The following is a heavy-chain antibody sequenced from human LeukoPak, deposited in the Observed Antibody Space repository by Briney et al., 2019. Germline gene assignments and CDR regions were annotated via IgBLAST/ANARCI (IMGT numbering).Heavy chain of an antibody. CDR1: GFTFSSYG. D-gene: IGHD3-22*01. Sequence: PGGSLRLSCAASGFTFSSYGMSWVRQAPGKGLEWVSAISGSGGSTYYADSVKGRFTISRDNSKNTLYLQMNSLRAEDTAVYYCASTGDSSGYYYFIDPTAPFDYWGQGTLVTVSS. CDR3: ASTGDSSGYYYFIDPTAPFDY. CDR2: ISGSGGST. J-gene: IGHJ4*02. V-gene: IGHV3-23*01.